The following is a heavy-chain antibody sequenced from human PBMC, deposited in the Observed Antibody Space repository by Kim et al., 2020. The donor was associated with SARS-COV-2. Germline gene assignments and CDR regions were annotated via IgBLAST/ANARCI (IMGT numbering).Heavy chain of an antibody. J-gene: IGHJ4*02. D-gene: IGHD5-18*01. CDR3: AVIVDTAMVTSAGFFDY. V-gene: IGHV4-39*01. Sequence: LKSRVTISVDTSKNQFSLKLSSVTAADTAVYYCAVIVDTAMVTSAGFFDYWGQGTLVTVSS.